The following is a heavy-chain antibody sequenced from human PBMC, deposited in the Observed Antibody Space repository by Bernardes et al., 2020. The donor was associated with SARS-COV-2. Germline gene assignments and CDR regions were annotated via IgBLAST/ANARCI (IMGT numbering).Heavy chain of an antibody. J-gene: IGHJ4*02. CDR3: ARGSDVNYGLFDY. CDR1: GGSISGYY. D-gene: IGHD4-17*01. V-gene: IGHV4-4*07. Sequence: LSLTCTVSGGSISGYYWSWIRQPAGKGLEWIGRIYTSGNTNYNPSLKSRVTMSVDTSKNQFSLKLSSVTAADTAVYYCARGSDVNYGLFDYWGQGTLVTVSS. CDR2: IYTSGNT.